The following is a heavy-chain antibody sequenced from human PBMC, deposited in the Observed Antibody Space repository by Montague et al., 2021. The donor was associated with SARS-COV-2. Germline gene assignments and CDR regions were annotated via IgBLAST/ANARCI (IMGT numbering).Heavy chain of an antibody. CDR1: GGSISSYY. J-gene: IGHJ3*02. Sequence: SETRSLTCTVSGGSISSYYWSWIRQPPGKGLEWIGYIYYSGSTNXXPSLKSRVTISVDTSKNQFSLKLSSVTAADTAVYYCARGSGWMGNAFDIWGQGTMVTGSS. V-gene: IGHV4-59*01. CDR3: ARGSGWMGNAFDI. D-gene: IGHD6-19*01. CDR2: IYYSGST.